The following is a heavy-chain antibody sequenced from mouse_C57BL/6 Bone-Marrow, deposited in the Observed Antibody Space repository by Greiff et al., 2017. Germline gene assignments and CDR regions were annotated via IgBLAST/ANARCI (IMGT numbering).Heavy chain of an antibody. V-gene: IGHV1-19*01. D-gene: IGHD2-1*01. CDR1: GYTFTDYY. J-gene: IGHJ3*01. Sequence: VQLQQSGPVLVKPGASVKMSCKASGYTFTDYYMNWVKQSHGKSLEWIGVINPYNGGTSYNQKFKGKATLTVDKSSSTAYMELNSLTSEDSAVYYCARVGPIYYGNPAWFAYWGQGTLVTVSA. CDR2: INPYNGGT. CDR3: ARVGPIYYGNPAWFAY.